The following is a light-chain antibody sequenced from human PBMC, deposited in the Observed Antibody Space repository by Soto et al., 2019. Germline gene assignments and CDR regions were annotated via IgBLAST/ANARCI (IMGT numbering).Light chain of an antibody. CDR3: SSYTSSSTLGYV. J-gene: IGLJ1*01. Sequence: QSALTQPASVSGSPGQSITISCTGTSSDVGGYNYVSWYQQHPGKAPKLMIYDVSNRPSGVSNRVSGSKSGNTASLTISGLQAEDEADYYCSSYTSSSTLGYVFGTGTKLTVL. CDR2: DVS. CDR1: SSDVGGYNY. V-gene: IGLV2-14*01.